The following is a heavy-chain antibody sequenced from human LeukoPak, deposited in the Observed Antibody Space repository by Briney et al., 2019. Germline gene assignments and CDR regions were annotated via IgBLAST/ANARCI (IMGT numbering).Heavy chain of an antibody. CDR1: GGSISSYY. CDR3: ARSSFYYDSSGYYSLGGWFDP. V-gene: IGHV4-59*01. J-gene: IGHJ5*02. CDR2: IYYSGST. D-gene: IGHD3-22*01. Sequence: SETLSLTCTVSGGSISSYYWSWIRQPPGKGLEWIGYIYYSGSTNYNPSLKSRVTISVDTSKNQFSLKLSSVTAADTAVYYCARSSFYYDSSGYYSLGGWFDPWGQGTLVTVSS.